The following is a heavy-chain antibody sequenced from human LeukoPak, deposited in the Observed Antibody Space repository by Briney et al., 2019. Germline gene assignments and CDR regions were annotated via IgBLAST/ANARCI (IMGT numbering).Heavy chain of an antibody. CDR3: GRLSVSTGWDLDY. J-gene: IGHJ4*02. CDR1: GGSISSSSCY. Sequence: SEALSLTCTVSGGSISSSSCYWGWIRQPPGKGLEWIGSIYYSGITYYNPSLKSRVTISVDTSKNQFSLSLYSVTAADTAVYYCGRLSVSTGWDLDYWGQGTLVTVSS. CDR2: IYYSGIT. V-gene: IGHV4-39*01. D-gene: IGHD6-19*01.